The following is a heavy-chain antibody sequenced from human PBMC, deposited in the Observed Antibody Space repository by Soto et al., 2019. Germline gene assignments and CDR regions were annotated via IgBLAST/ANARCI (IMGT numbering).Heavy chain of an antibody. CDR1: GGSISSGGYS. CDR2: IYPTGTT. CDR3: ARAPPVPSPRWVL. V-gene: IGHV4-30-2*06. J-gene: IGHJ6*02. D-gene: IGHD3-16*01. Sequence: QLQLRESGSGLVKPSETLSLTCTVSGGSISSGGYSWSWIRQSPEKGLEWIGCIYPTGTTYYHPSLTSRVTISVDTSRNQFSLNLTSVPAADTAAYYCARAPPVPSPRWVLWGQGTTVTVSS.